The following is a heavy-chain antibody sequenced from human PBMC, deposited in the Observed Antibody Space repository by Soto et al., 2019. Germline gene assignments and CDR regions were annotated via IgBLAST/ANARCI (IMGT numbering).Heavy chain of an antibody. CDR3: ARNLDYYYGPGSGNGHGF. Sequence: QVQLVQSGAEVKEPGDSVRVXXEASGYTFTAYYIHWVRQAPGQGLEWMGWINPKFGDTTYAQDFQGRVSMTRDMSISTVYMELSRLTSDDTAIYYCARNLDYYYGPGSGNGHGFWGQGTTVTVFS. D-gene: IGHD3-10*01. V-gene: IGHV1-2*02. CDR1: GYTFTAYY. CDR2: INPKFGDT. J-gene: IGHJ6*02.